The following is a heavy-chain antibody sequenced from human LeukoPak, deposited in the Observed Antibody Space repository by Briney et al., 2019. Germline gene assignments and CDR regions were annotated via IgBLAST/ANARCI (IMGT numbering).Heavy chain of an antibody. Sequence: SVKVSCKASGGXFSSYAISWVRQAPGQGLEWMGRIIPILGIANYAQKFQGRVTITADKSTSTAYMELSSLRSEDTAVYYCARSYYDSSGSNWFDPWGQGTLVTVSS. CDR1: GGXFSSYA. CDR3: ARSYYDSSGSNWFDP. D-gene: IGHD3-22*01. V-gene: IGHV1-69*04. CDR2: IIPILGIA. J-gene: IGHJ5*02.